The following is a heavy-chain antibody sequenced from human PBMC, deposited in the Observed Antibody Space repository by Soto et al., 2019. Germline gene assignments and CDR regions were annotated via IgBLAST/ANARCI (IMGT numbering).Heavy chain of an antibody. V-gene: IGHV3-74*01. CDR1: GFTFSNYW. CDR2: IRSDGSIT. CDR3: ARDRNSLYFFDY. J-gene: IGHJ4*02. Sequence: PGGSLRLSCAASGFTFSNYWMHLVRQAPGKGLVWVSRIRSDGSITSYADSVKGRITISRDNAKNTLYLQMNSLRADVTAVYYCARDRNSLYFFDYWGQGTLVTVSS. D-gene: IGHD1-1*01.